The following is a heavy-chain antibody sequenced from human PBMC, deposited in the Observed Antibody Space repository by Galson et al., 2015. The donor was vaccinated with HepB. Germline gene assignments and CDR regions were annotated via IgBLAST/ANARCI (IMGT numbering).Heavy chain of an antibody. D-gene: IGHD2-15*01. Sequence: SVKVSCKASGYMFHSYLITWVRQAPGQGLEWLGWINPYTRHTGYAQKVQGRVTMTSEISANTAYMELRSLRSDDTAVYYCARGALGVVVGANENNWFDPWGQGTLVTVSS. CDR3: ARGALGVVVGANENNWFDP. CDR1: GYMFHSYL. J-gene: IGHJ5*02. CDR2: INPYTRHT. V-gene: IGHV1-18*01.